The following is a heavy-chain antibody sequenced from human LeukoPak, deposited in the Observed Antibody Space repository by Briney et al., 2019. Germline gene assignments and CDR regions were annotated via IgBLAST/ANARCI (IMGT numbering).Heavy chain of an antibody. CDR3: VRDFSCSGGSCPLFDS. J-gene: IGHJ4*02. V-gene: IGHV3-53*01. D-gene: IGHD2-15*01. CDR2: IYSGGTT. Sequence: PGGSLRLSCAASGFTVSSNYMNWVRQAPGKGLEWVSIIYSGGTTYYADSVKGRFTISRDNSENTLYLQMSSLRAEDTAIYYCVRDFSCSGGSCPLFDSWGQGTLVSVSS. CDR1: GFTVSSNY.